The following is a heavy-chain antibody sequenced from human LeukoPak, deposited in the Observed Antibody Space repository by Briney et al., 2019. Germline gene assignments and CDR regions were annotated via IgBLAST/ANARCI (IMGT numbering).Heavy chain of an antibody. J-gene: IGHJ4*02. Sequence: ASVKVSCKASGYTFTSYDINWVRQATGQGLEWMGWMNPNSGNTGYAQKFQGRVTMTRNTSISTAYMELSSLRSEDTAVYYCTTDKFCGGGSCYSSGPFDSWGQGTLVIVSS. CDR2: MNPNSGNT. V-gene: IGHV1-8*01. CDR3: TTDKFCGGGSCYSSGPFDS. D-gene: IGHD2-15*01. CDR1: GYTFTSYD.